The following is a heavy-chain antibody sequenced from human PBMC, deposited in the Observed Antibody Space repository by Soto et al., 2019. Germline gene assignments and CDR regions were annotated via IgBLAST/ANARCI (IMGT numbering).Heavy chain of an antibody. Sequence: GGSLRLSCSASGFTFSSYAMHWVRQAPGKGLEYVSAISSNGGSTYYADSVKGRFTISRDNSKNTLYLQMSSLRAEDTAVYYCVKDSGYCDILTGYYPTYYFDYWGQGTLVTVSS. CDR3: VKDSGYCDILTGYYPTYYFDY. D-gene: IGHD3-9*01. CDR2: ISSNGGST. CDR1: GFTFSSYA. J-gene: IGHJ4*02. V-gene: IGHV3-64D*06.